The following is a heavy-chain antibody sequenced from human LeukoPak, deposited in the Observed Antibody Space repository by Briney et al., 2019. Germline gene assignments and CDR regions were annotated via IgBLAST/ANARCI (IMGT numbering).Heavy chain of an antibody. J-gene: IGHJ3*02. CDR2: INPNSGDT. CDR3: AREGDSSADAFDI. CDR1: VFPFNGYY. D-gene: IGHD3-22*01. Sequence: ASVKVSCKGSVFPFNGYYMHWVRQAPGQGLEWMGWINPNSGDTIYAQKFQGRVTMTRDTSISTAYMELRSLRSDDTAVYHCAREGDSSADAFDIWGLGTMVTVSS. V-gene: IGHV1-2*02.